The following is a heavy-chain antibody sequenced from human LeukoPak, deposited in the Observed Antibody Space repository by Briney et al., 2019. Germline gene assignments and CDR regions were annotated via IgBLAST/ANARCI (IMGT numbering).Heavy chain of an antibody. D-gene: IGHD3-22*01. CDR2: INHSGST. Sequence: SETLSLTCAVYGGSFSGYYWIRQPPGKGLEWIEEINHSGSTNYNPSLKSRVTISVDTSKNQFSLKLSSVTAADTAVYYCARGQVLRYYDSSGIIDYWGQGTLVTVSS. V-gene: IGHV4-34*01. CDR3: ARGQVLRYYDSSGIIDY. J-gene: IGHJ4*02. CDR1: GGSFSGYY.